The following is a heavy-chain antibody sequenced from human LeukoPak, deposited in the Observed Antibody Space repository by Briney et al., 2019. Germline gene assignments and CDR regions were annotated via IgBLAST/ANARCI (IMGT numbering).Heavy chain of an antibody. Sequence: PGGSLRLSCAASGFTFRHYAVDWVRQAPGRGLEWVAVLSFDGAHKYYAESVKGRFTISKDNSNNTLFLQMDSLRLEDTALYYCVRARAGGLDYWGQGTLVTVSS. CDR3: VRARAGGLDY. D-gene: IGHD3-16*01. V-gene: IGHV3-30*04. CDR1: GFTFRHYA. J-gene: IGHJ4*02. CDR2: LSFDGAHK.